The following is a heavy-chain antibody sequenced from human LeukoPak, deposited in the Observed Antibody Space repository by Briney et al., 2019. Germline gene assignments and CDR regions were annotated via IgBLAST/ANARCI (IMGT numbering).Heavy chain of an antibody. V-gene: IGHV4-39*01. Sequence: SVTLSLTCTVSGGSISSSSYYWGWIRQPPGKGLEWIGSIYYSGSTYYNPSLKSRVTISVDTSKNQFSLKLSSVTAADTAVYYCARYVVRGVIIVWGQGTLVTVSS. CDR2: IYYSGST. CDR1: GGSISSSSYY. J-gene: IGHJ4*02. CDR3: ARYVVRGVIIV. D-gene: IGHD3-10*01.